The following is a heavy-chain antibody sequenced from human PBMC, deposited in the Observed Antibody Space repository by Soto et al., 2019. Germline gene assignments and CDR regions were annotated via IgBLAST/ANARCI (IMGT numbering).Heavy chain of an antibody. CDR3: AIDRLAAAGRNWFDP. D-gene: IGHD6-13*01. V-gene: IGHV1-69*06. J-gene: IGHJ5*02. Sequence: QVQLVQSGAEVKKPGSSVKVSCKASGGTFSSYAISWVRQAPGQGLEWMGGIIPIFGTANYAQKFQGRVTITADKSTSTAYMELSSLRSEDTSVYYCAIDRLAAAGRNWFDPWCQGTLVTVSS. CDR1: GGTFSSYA. CDR2: IIPIFGTA.